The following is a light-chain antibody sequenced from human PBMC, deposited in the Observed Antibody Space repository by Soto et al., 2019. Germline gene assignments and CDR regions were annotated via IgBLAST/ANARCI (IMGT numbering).Light chain of an antibody. CDR3: QQLNSYPMYT. CDR1: HGISSY. CDR2: AAS. J-gene: IGKJ2*01. Sequence: DIQLTQSPSFLSASVGERVTITCRASHGISSYLAWYHQKPGKAPKLLIYAASTLQSGVPSRFSGSGSGTEFTLTISSLQSEDFATYYCQQLNSYPMYTFGQGTKLEIK. V-gene: IGKV1-9*01.